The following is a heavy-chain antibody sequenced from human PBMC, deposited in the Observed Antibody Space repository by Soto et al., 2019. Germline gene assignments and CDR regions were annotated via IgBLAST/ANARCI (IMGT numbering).Heavy chain of an antibody. Sequence: QVQLVESGGGVVQPGRSLRLSCAASGFTFSSYAMHWVRQAPGKGLEWVAVISYDGSNKYYADSVKGRFTISRDNSKNTLYLQMNSLRDEDTALYYCARGGNLWFGEPFDYWGQGTLVTVSS. D-gene: IGHD3-10*01. CDR1: GFTFSSYA. CDR3: ARGGNLWFGEPFDY. J-gene: IGHJ4*02. V-gene: IGHV3-30-3*01. CDR2: ISYDGSNK.